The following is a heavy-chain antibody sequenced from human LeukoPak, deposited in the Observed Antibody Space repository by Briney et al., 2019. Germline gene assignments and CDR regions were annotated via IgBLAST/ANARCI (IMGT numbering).Heavy chain of an antibody. CDR3: ARSRGTVVTGVRYYGMDV. J-gene: IGHJ6*02. V-gene: IGHV3-30-3*01. CDR2: ISYDGSNK. CDR1: GLTFSSYA. Sequence: GRSLRLSWAASGLTFSSYAMHWVRQAPGKGLEWVAVISYDGSNKYYADSVKGRFTISRDNSKNTLYLQMNSLRAEDTAVYYCARSRGTVVTGVRYYGMDVWGQGTTVTVSS. D-gene: IGHD4-23*01.